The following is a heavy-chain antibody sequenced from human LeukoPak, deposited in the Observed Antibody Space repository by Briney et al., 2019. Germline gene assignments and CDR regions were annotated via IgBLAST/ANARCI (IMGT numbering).Heavy chain of an antibody. CDR1: GGSISSSNW. Sequence: SGTLSLTCAVSGGSISSSNWWSWVRQPPGKGLEWIGSIYYSGSTYYNPSLKSRVTISVDTSKNQFSLKLSSVTAADTAVYYCARRLEGYDSSGYTDAFDIWGQGTMVTVSS. CDR3: ARRLEGYDSSGYTDAFDI. D-gene: IGHD3-22*01. J-gene: IGHJ3*02. CDR2: IYYSGST. V-gene: IGHV4-4*02.